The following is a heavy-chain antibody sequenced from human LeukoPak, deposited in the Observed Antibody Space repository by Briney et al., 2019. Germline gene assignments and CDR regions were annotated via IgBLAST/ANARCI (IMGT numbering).Heavy chain of an antibody. CDR1: GYTFTSYY. V-gene: IGHV1-46*01. J-gene: IGHJ4*02. CDR3: ARGDYYDSSGYYLPSGYFDY. Sequence: GASVKVSCKASGYTFTSYYMHWVRQAPGQGLEWMGIISPSGGSTSYAQKFQGGVTMTRDTSTSTVYMELSSLRSEDTAVYYCARGDYYDSSGYYLPSGYFDYWGQGTLVTVSS. D-gene: IGHD3-22*01. CDR2: ISPSGGST.